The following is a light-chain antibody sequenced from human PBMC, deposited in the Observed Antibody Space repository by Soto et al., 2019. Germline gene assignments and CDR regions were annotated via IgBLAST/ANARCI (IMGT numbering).Light chain of an antibody. J-gene: IGLJ1*01. CDR1: SSDVGGYIY. CDR2: DVT. V-gene: IGLV2-14*03. Sequence: QSVLTQPASVSGSPGQSITISCTGTSSDVGGYIYVSWYQQHPGKAPKLMIYDVTNRPSGVSNRFSGSKSGYTASLTISGLQAEDEADYYCSSYTSSSTYVFGTGTKVTVL. CDR3: SSYTSSSTYV.